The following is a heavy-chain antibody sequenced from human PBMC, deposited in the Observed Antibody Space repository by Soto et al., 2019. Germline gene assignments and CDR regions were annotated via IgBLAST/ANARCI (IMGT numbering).Heavy chain of an antibody. Sequence: GGSLRLSCAASGFTFSNAWMSWVRQAPGKGLEWVGRIKSKTDGGTTDYAAPVKGRFTISRDDSKNTLYLQMNSLKTEDTAVYYCTTNLLVVPAAIGAPDYYYYMDVWGKGTTVTSP. V-gene: IGHV3-15*01. CDR2: IKSKTDGGTT. D-gene: IGHD2-2*02. CDR3: TTNLLVVPAAIGAPDYYYYMDV. CDR1: GFTFSNAW. J-gene: IGHJ6*03.